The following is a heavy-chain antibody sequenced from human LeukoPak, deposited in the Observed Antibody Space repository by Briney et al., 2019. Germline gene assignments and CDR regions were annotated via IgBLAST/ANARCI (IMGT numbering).Heavy chain of an antibody. CDR1: XYXXTSYX. J-gene: IGHJ3*02. Sequence: GESLQISCKGSXYXXTSYXIVXVRQXXXXXXXWXXSXXXXXSDTRYSPSFQGQVTISADKSISTAYLQWSSLKASDTAMYYCARRGDTLYYDSSLGAFDIWGQGTMVTVSS. CDR2: XXXXXSDT. D-gene: IGHD3-22*01. CDR3: ARRGDTLYYDSSLGAFDI. V-gene: IGHV5-51*01.